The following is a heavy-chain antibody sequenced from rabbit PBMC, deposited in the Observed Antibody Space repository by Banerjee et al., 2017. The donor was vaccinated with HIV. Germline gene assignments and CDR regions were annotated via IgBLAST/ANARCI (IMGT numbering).Heavy chain of an antibody. Sequence: QSLEESGGDLVKPGASLTLTCTASGFSFSRNYHMCWVRQAPGKGLEWIACIYAGITGDTYYASWAKGRFTISKTSSTTVTLQMTSLTAADTATYFCARGYGGYAGWGLWGPGTLVTVS. CDR1: GFSFSRNYH. V-gene: IGHV1S40*01. CDR3: ARGYGGYAGWGL. D-gene: IGHD4-2*01. J-gene: IGHJ4*01. CDR2: IYAGITGDT.